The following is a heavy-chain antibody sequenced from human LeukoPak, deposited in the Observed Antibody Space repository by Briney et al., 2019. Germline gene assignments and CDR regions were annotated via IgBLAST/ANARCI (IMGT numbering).Heavy chain of an antibody. CDR3: ASDSSSWYGDY. D-gene: IGHD6-13*01. CDR1: EFTFSSYG. Sequence: GRSLRLSCAASEFTFSSYGMHWVRQAPGKGLEWVAVISYDGSNKYYADSVKGRFTISRDNSKNTLYLQMNSLRAEDTAVYYCASDSSSWYGDYWGQGTLVTVSS. V-gene: IGHV3-30*03. CDR2: ISYDGSNK. J-gene: IGHJ4*02.